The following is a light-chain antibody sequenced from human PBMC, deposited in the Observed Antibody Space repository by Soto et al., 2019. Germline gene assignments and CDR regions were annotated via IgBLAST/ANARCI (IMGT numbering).Light chain of an antibody. CDR2: GAS. CDR1: QSVNSN. J-gene: IGKJ2*01. Sequence: EIVMTQSPATLSVSPGERATLSCRASQSVNSNLAWYQHKPGQAPRLLIYGASTRATGIPARFSGSGSGTDFTLTISSLQSEDFAVYYCQQYNNWHTFGQGTKLEIK. V-gene: IGKV3-15*01. CDR3: QQYNNWHT.